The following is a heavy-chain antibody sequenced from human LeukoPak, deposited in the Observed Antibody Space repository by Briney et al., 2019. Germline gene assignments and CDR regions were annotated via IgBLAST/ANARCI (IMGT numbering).Heavy chain of an antibody. J-gene: IGHJ5*02. CDR2: IYHSGST. CDR3: AREGVPYSRTVGWFDP. CDR1: GGSISGGGYS. Sequence: SQTLSLTCAVSGGSISGGGYSWSWIRQPPGKGLEWIGYIYHSGSTYYNPSLKSRVTISVDRSKNQFSLKLSSVTAADTAVYYCAREGVPYSRTVGWFDPWGQGTLVTVSS. V-gene: IGHV4-30-2*01. D-gene: IGHD4-23*01.